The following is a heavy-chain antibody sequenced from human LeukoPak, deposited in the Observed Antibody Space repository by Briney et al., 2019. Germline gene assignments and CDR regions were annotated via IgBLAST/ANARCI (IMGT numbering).Heavy chain of an antibody. V-gene: IGHV1-69*05. J-gene: IGHJ3*02. CDR2: IIPIFGTA. Sequence: SVKVSCKASGGTFSSYAISWVRQAPGQGLEWMGGIIPIFGTANYAQKFQGRVTITTDESTSTTYMELSSLRSEDTAVYYCARVVTIFGVVTLTDAFDIWGQGTMVTVSS. CDR3: ARVVTIFGVVTLTDAFDI. CDR1: GGTFSSYA. D-gene: IGHD3-3*01.